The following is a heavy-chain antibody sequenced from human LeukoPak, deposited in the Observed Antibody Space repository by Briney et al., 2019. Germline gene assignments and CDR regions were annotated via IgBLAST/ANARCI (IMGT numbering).Heavy chain of an antibody. CDR1: GGSITNLDYY. D-gene: IGHD1-26*01. V-gene: IGHV4-61*02. J-gene: IGHJ4*02. CDR2: IYTSGGT. CDR3: ARVRSGSCDY. Sequence: PSQTLSLTCTVSGGSITNLDYYWTWIRQPAGKRLEWIGRIYTSGGTNYNPSLKSRVTMSVDTSKNQFSLKLSSVTAADTAVYYCARVRSGSCDYWGQGTLVTVSS.